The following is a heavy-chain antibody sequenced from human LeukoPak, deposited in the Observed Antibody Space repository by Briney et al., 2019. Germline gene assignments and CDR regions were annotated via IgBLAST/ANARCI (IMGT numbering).Heavy chain of an antibody. CDR2: VWYDGSNK. CDR3: ARDYSGSSYAFDI. V-gene: IGHV3-33*08. Sequence: PGGSLRLSCAASGFTFSSYGMHWVRQAPGKGLEWVAVVWYDGSNKYYADSVKGRFTISRDNSKNTLYPQMNSLRAEDTAVYYCARDYSGSSYAFDIWGQGTMVTVSS. J-gene: IGHJ3*02. CDR1: GFTFSSYG. D-gene: IGHD1-26*01.